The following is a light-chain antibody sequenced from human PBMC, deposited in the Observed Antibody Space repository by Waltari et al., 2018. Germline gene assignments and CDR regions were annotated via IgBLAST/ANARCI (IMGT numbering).Light chain of an antibody. CDR2: DAS. CDR1: QDISNY. Sequence: DIQMTQSPSSLSASVGDRVTITCQASQDISNYLNWYQQKPGKAPKLLIYDASYLETGVPSRFSGSGYGTHFTLTISSLQPEDVATYYCQNYDNLQWTFGQGTKVEFK. V-gene: IGKV1-33*01. CDR3: QNYDNLQWT. J-gene: IGKJ1*01.